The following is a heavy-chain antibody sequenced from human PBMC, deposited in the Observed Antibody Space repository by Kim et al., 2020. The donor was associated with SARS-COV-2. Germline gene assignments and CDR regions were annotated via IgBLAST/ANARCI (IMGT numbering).Heavy chain of an antibody. D-gene: IGHD5-12*01. V-gene: IGHV1-18*01. CDR2: ISAYNGNP. CDR1: GYTFTSYG. J-gene: IGHJ6*03. Sequence: ASVKVSCKASGYTFTSYGISWVRQAPGQGLEWMGWISAYNGNPNYAQKLQGRVTMTTDTSTSTAYMELRSLRSDDTAVYYCARVTVSGYVGGYYYCYMDVWGKGTTVTVSS. CDR3: ARVTVSGYVGGYYYCYMDV.